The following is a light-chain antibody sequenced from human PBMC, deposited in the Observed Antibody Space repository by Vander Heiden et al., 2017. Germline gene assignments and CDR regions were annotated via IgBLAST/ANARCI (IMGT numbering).Light chain of an antibody. J-gene: IGKJ5*01. CDR1: QSVSSSY. CDR3: QQYGSSSIT. CDR2: GAS. V-gene: IGKV3-20*01. Sequence: EIVLTPSPGTLSLSPGERATLSCRASQSVSSSYVALYQQKPGQAPRLLIYGASSRATGIPDRFSGSGSGTDFTLTISRLEPEDFAVYYCQQYGSSSITFGQGTRLEIK.